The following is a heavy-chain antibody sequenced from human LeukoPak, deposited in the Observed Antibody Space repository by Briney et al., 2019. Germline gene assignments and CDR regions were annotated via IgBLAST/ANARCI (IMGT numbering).Heavy chain of an antibody. CDR1: GFTFGSYG. Sequence: PGGSLRLSCAASGFTFGSYGMHWVRQAPGKGLEWVSSISTRSTYIYYADSLKGRFTISRDNAENSLYLQMNSLRAEDTAVYYCARDRFTVTTYTFDYWGQGTLVTASS. V-gene: IGHV3-21*01. CDR2: ISTRSTYI. CDR3: ARDRFTVTTYTFDY. D-gene: IGHD4-17*01. J-gene: IGHJ4*02.